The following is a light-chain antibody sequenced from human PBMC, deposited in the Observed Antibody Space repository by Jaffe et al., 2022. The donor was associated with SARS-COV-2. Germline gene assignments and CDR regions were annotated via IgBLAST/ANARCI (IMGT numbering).Light chain of an antibody. CDR3: QQYGSSPFT. Sequence: EIVLTQSPGTLSLSPGERATLSCRPSQSVSNNYLAWYQQRPGQAPRLLIYGASNRATGIPDRFSGSGSGTDFTLTINRLEPEDFAVYYCQQYGSSPFTFGPGTKVDIK. CDR1: QSVSNNY. CDR2: GAS. J-gene: IGKJ3*01. V-gene: IGKV3-20*01.